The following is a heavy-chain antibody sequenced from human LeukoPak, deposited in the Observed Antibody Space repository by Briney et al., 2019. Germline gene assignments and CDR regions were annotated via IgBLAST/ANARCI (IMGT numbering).Heavy chain of an antibody. CDR2: IYYSEAP. Sequence: SETLSLTCTVSGGSINDHYWTWIRQPPGKGLEWIAYIYYSEAPNYNPSLNARVTMSLDMSNNQFSLRLTSVTAADTAVYYCARGHYDLAPWGQGILVTVSS. D-gene: IGHD3/OR15-3a*01. J-gene: IGHJ5*02. CDR1: GGSINDHY. CDR3: ARGHYDLAP. V-gene: IGHV4-59*08.